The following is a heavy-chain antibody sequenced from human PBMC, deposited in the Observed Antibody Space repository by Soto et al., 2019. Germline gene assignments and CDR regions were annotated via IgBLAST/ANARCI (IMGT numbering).Heavy chain of an antibody. J-gene: IGHJ4*02. V-gene: IGHV4-39*01. D-gene: IGHD6-19*01. CDR2: TYYSGST. Sequence: QLQLQESGPGLVKPSETLSLTCTVSGGSISSSSYYWGWIRQPPGKGLEWIGSTYYSGSTYYNPSLKSRVTISVDTSKNQFSLKLSSVTAADTAVYYCARQRSDRLYSTGWSVFDYWGQGTLVTVSS. CDR3: ARQRSDRLYSTGWSVFDY. CDR1: GGSISSSSYY.